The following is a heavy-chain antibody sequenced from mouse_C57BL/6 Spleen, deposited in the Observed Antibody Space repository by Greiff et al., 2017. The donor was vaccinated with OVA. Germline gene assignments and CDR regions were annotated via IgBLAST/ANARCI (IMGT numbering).Heavy chain of an antibody. CDR2: ISDGGSYT. CDR3: ARDPDSFAY. Sequence: EVKLMESGGGLVKPGGSLKLSCAASGFTFSSYAMSWVRQTPEKRLEWVATISDGGSYTYYPDNVKGRFTISRDNAKNNLYLQMSHLKSEDTAMYYCARDPDSFAYWGQGTLVTVSA. V-gene: IGHV5-4*01. CDR1: GFTFSSYA. J-gene: IGHJ3*01.